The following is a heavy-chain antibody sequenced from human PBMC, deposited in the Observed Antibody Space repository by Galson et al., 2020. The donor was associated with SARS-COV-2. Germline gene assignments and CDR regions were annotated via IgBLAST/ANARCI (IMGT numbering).Heavy chain of an antibody. Sequence: GESLKISCAASGFTFSNAWMSWVRQAPGKGLEWVGRIKSKTDGGTTDYAAPVKGRFTISRDDSKNTLYLQMNSLKTEDTAVYYCTTDGISSSWYGLNWFDPWGQGTLVTVSS. CDR2: IKSKTDGGTT. V-gene: IGHV3-15*01. CDR3: TTDGISSSWYGLNWFDP. CDR1: GFTFSNAW. D-gene: IGHD6-13*01. J-gene: IGHJ5*02.